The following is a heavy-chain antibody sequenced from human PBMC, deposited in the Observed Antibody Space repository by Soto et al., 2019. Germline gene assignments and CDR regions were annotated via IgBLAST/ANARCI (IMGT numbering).Heavy chain of an antibody. D-gene: IGHD3-10*01. V-gene: IGHV4-59*01. CDR3: ARDRFGESSFDY. CDR1: GGSISSYY. Sequence: TSETLSLTCTVSGGSISSYYWSWIRQPPGRGLEWIGYIYYSGSTNYNPSLKSRVTISVDTSMNQFSLKLSSVTAADTAVYYCARDRFGESSFDYWGQGTLVTVSS. CDR2: IYYSGST. J-gene: IGHJ4*02.